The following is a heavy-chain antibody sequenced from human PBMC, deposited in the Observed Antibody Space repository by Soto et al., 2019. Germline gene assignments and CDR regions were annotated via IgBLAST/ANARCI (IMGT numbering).Heavy chain of an antibody. Sequence: GWSLRLSCAASGFTFSGYGMSWVRQAPGKGLEWVSSISEIGGSTYYADSVKGRFTISGDNSKNTLYLQMNTLRADDTAIYYCAKDRRTLSGLEYWGQGSLVTVSS. CDR2: ISEIGGST. CDR1: GFTFSGYG. V-gene: IGHV3-23*01. J-gene: IGHJ4*02. D-gene: IGHD2-15*01. CDR3: AKDRRTLSGLEY.